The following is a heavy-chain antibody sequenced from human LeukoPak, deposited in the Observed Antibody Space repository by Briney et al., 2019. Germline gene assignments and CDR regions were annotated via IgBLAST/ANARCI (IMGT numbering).Heavy chain of an antibody. V-gene: IGHV1-69*05. CDR2: IIPIFGTA. CDR3: ASGEIHDYRGFDY. CDR1: GGTFSSYA. J-gene: IGHJ4*02. D-gene: IGHD4-11*01. Sequence: SVKVSCKASGGTFSSYAISWVRQAPGQGLEWMGRIIPIFGTANYAQKFQGRVTITTDESTSTAYMELSSLRSEDTAVYYCASGEIHDYRGFDYWGEGTLVTVSS.